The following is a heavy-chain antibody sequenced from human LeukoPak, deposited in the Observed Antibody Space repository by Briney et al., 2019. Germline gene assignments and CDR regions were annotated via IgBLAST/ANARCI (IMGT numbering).Heavy chain of an antibody. Sequence: PGGSLRLSCVASGFTFNNYAMSWVRQTPGRGLEWVSSISSNGYYIYQADSVKGRLTISRDNAKNSLYLQMNSLSAEDTAVYYCAREARYCSSSSCDYFDYWGQGTLVTVSS. J-gene: IGHJ4*02. V-gene: IGHV3-21*01. CDR3: AREARYCSSSSCDYFDY. D-gene: IGHD2-2*01. CDR1: GFTFNNYA. CDR2: ISSNGYYI.